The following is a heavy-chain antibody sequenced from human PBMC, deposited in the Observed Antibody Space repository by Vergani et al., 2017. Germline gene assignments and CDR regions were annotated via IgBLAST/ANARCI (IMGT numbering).Heavy chain of an antibody. CDR3: ARENKMSANWFDP. CDR2: IYYSGYT. CDR1: GGSISSGGNY. D-gene: IGHD5-24*01. J-gene: IGHJ5*02. V-gene: IGHV4-31*03. Sequence: QVQLQESGPGLVKPSQTLSLTCTVSGGSISSGGNYWSWICQPPGKGLEWIGYIYYSGYTYYSPALKSRVTMSVDTSKNQLSLKLNSVTAADTAVYYCARENKMSANWFDPRGQGTLVTVSS.